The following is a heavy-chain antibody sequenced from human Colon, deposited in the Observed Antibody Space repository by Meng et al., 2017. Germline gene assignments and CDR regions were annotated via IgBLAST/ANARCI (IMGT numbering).Heavy chain of an antibody. CDR1: GYTFNRLH. CDR3: ARGVDAGVDY. D-gene: IGHD7-27*01. V-gene: IGHV1-8*01. CDR2: MNPKSGDT. Sequence: QVQLVHSGAECKMPWASVKVSCKTSGYTFNRLHIDWVRQATGQGLEWMGWMNPKSGDTGLAQKFQGRLTLTRDTSMNTAYMELSSLTSEDTALYYCARGVDAGVDYWGQGTLVTVSS. J-gene: IGHJ4*02.